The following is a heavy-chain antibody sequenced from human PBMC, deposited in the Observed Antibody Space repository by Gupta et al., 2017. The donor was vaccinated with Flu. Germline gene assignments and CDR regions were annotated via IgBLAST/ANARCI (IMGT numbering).Heavy chain of an antibody. CDR1: GFTFSNAW. V-gene: IGHV3-15*01. J-gene: IGHJ5*02. CDR2: IKSKTDGGTT. CDR3: TTAPWTILMVYAVKPNNWFDP. Sequence: EVQLVESGGGLVKPGGSLRLSCAASGFTFSNAWMSWVRQAPGKGLEWVGRIKSKTDGGTTDYAAPVKGRFTISRDDSKNTLYLQMNSLKTEDTAVYYCTTAPWTILMVYAVKPNNWFDPWGQGTLVTVSS. D-gene: IGHD2-8*01.